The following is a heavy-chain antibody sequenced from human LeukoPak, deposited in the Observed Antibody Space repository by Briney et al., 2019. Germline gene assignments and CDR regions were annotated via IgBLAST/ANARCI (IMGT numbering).Heavy chain of an antibody. J-gene: IGHJ6*02. V-gene: IGHV3-23*01. CDR3: AGGRGTSSDYYYYGMDV. CDR1: GFTFSSYA. D-gene: IGHD2-2*01. Sequence: PGGSLRLSCAASGFTFSSYAMTWVRQAPGKGLEWVSGISGSGGTTYYADSVKGRFTISRDNSKNTLYLQMNSLRAEDTAVYYCAGGRGTSSDYYYYGMDVRGQGTTVTVSS. CDR2: ISGSGGTT.